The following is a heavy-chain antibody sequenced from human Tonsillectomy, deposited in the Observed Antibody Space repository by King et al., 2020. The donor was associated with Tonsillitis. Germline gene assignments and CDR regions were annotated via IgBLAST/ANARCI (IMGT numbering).Heavy chain of an antibody. CDR3: ARDYPHDSSGSHGILDY. CDR2: IYYSGST. V-gene: IGHV4-61*01. J-gene: IGHJ4*02. CDR1: GGSVSSGSCS. Sequence: QLQESGPGLVKPSETLSLTCTVSGGSVSSGSCSWSWIRQPPGKGLEWIGNIYYSGSTNYNPSLKSRVTISVDTSKNQFSLKLSSVTAADTAVYYCARDYPHDSSGSHGILDYWGQGTLVTVSS. D-gene: IGHD3-22*01.